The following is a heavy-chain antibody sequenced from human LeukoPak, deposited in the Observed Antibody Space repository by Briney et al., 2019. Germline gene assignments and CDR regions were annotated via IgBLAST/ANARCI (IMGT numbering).Heavy chain of an antibody. J-gene: IGHJ4*02. Sequence: GGSLRLSCAASGFTFSIYWMSWVRLAPGKGLEWVANIKQDGREKYYVDSVKGRFTISRDNAKNSLYLQMNSLRAEDTAVYYCVRVLGAYSSVYGPDFDYWGQGILVTVSS. CDR3: VRVLGAYSSVYGPDFDY. D-gene: IGHD3-16*01. CDR1: GFTFSIYW. CDR2: IKQDGREK. V-gene: IGHV3-7*01.